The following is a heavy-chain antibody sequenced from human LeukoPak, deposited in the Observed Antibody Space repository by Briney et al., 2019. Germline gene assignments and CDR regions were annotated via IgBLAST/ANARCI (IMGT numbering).Heavy chain of an antibody. D-gene: IGHD3-9*01. CDR1: GGSFSGYY. J-gene: IGHJ6*04. CDR2: INHSGST. CDR3: ARGPVLTGYPADV. Sequence: SETLSLTCAVYGGSFSGYYWSWICQPPGKGLEWIGEINHSGSTNYNPSLKSRVTISVDTSKNQFSLKLSSVTAADTAVYYCARGPVLTGYPADVWGKGTTVTVSS. V-gene: IGHV4-34*01.